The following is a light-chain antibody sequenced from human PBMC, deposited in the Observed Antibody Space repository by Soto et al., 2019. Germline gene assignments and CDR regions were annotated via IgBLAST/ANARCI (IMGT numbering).Light chain of an antibody. CDR1: QSISQL. Sequence: DIQMTQSPSTLSTSVGDRVTITCRASQSISQLLAWYQQKPGKAPKLLIYDASSLHSGVPSRFSGSGSGTEFTLTISSLQPDDFATYYCQQYYSNPPWTFGQGTKVEIK. V-gene: IGKV1-5*01. CDR2: DAS. CDR3: QQYYSNPPWT. J-gene: IGKJ1*01.